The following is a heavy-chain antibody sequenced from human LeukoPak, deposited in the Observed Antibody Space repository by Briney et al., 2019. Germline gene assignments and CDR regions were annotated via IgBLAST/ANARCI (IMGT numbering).Heavy chain of an antibody. Sequence: GGSLRLSCAASGFTFSDYYMSWIRQAPGKGLEWVSYISNSGSVIYYADSVEGRFTISRDNVKNSVYLQMSSLRAEDTAVYYCVGDSNGYYYGYDYWGQGTLVTVSS. CDR1: GFTFSDYY. D-gene: IGHD3-22*01. V-gene: IGHV3-11*01. J-gene: IGHJ4*02. CDR3: VGDSNGYYYGYDY. CDR2: ISNSGSVI.